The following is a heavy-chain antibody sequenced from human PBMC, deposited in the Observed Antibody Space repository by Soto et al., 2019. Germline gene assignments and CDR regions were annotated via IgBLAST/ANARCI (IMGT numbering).Heavy chain of an antibody. Sequence: PXGSLRLSFTASGFTFSSYGMHWVRQAPGKGLEWVAVISYDGSNKYYADSVKGRFTISRDNSKNTLYLQMNSLRAEDTAVYYCAKGRAIYYYYGMDVWGQGTTVTVSS. CDR2: ISYDGSNK. CDR1: GFTFSSYG. J-gene: IGHJ6*02. D-gene: IGHD2-2*01. CDR3: AKGRAIYYYYGMDV. V-gene: IGHV3-30*18.